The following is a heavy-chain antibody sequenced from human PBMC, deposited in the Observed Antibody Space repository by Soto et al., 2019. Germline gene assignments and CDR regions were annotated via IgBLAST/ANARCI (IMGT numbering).Heavy chain of an antibody. J-gene: IGHJ5*02. D-gene: IGHD3-3*01. CDR3: ARGVGSSITIFGVVNDNWFDP. Sequence: GESLKISCKGSGYSFTSYWIGWVRQMPGKGLEWMGIIYPGDSDTRYSPSFQGQVTISADKSISTAYMELSSLRSEDTAVYYRARGVGSSITIFGVVNDNWFDPWGQGTLVTVSS. CDR1: GYSFTSYW. CDR2: IYPGDSDT. V-gene: IGHV5-51*01.